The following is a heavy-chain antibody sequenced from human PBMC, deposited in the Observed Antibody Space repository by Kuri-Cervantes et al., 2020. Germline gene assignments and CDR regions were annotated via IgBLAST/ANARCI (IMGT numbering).Heavy chain of an antibody. J-gene: IGHJ6*04. V-gene: IGHV3-48*01. CDR2: ITSTSSTV. D-gene: IGHD3-10*01. CDR3: ARDSSVGELIQLWPMDV. CDR1: GFTFSSYW. Sequence: GGSLRLSCAASGFTFSSYWMHWVRQAPGKGLEWVSYITSTSSTVYYADSVKGRFTISRDNAKNSLYLQMNSLTAEDTAVYYCARDSSVGELIQLWPMDVWGKGTTVTVSS.